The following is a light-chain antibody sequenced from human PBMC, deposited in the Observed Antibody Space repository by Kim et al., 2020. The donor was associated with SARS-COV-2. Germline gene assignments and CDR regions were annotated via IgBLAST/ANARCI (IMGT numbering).Light chain of an antibody. J-gene: IGLJ2*01. CDR2: DVT. V-gene: IGLV2-14*03. CDR1: SSDVGNYNY. CDR3: CSYASSGTLI. Sequence: QSALTQPASVSGSPGQSITISCTGTSSDVGNYNYVSWYQHHPGEAPKVMIYDVTKRPSGVSNRFFGSKSGNTASLTICGLQTEDEAHYYCCSYASSGTLIFGGGTQLTVL.